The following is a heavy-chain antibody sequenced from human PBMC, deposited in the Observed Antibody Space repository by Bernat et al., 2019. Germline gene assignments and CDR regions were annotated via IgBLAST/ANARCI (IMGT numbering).Heavy chain of an antibody. V-gene: IGHV3-30*18. Sequence: QVQLVESGGGVVQPGTSLRLSCAASGFTFRNYGLQWVRQAPGKGLEWVAFISYDGTNKYYVDSVKGRFTVSRDNSKNMLYLQMNTLRAEDTAVYYCAKDSQADSATGDFYCWGEGTEVTFSS. CDR1: GFTFRNYG. CDR2: ISYDGTNK. D-gene: IGHD5-24*01. J-gene: IGHJ4*02. CDR3: AKDSQADSATGDFYC.